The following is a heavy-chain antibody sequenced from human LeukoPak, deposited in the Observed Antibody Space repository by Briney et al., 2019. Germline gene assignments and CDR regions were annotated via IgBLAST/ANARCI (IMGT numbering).Heavy chain of an antibody. J-gene: IGHJ4*02. D-gene: IGHD6-6*01. CDR2: IWFDGSNK. Sequence: PGRSLRLSCAPSGFTFSSYAMHWVRQAPGKGLEWVAVIWFDGSNKYYADSVKGRFTISRDNPKNTLYLQMNSLTAEDTAVYYCARDSLASSSYLDYWGQGTLVTVSS. CDR3: ARDSLASSSYLDY. V-gene: IGHV3-33*01. CDR1: GFTFSSYA.